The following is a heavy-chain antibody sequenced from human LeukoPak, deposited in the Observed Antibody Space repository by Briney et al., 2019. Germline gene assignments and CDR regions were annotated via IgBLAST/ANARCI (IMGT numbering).Heavy chain of an antibody. CDR3: ARGLGYCSGGSCWGHYYYGMDV. V-gene: IGHV4-34*01. Sequence: SETLSLTCAVYGGSFSGYYWSWIRQPPGKGQEWIGEINHSGSTNYNPSLKSRVTISVDTSKNQFSLKLSSVTAADTAVYYRARGLGYCSGGSCWGHYYYGMDVWGQGTTVTVSS. J-gene: IGHJ6*02. D-gene: IGHD2-15*01. CDR1: GGSFSGYY. CDR2: INHSGST.